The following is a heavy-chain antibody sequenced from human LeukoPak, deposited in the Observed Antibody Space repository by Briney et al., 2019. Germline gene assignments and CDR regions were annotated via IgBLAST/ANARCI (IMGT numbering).Heavy chain of an antibody. Sequence: GGSLRLSCAASGFTFSSYWMSWVRQAPGKGLEWVAIIKQDGSEKYYVDSVKGRFTISRDNAKNSLYLQMNSLRAEDTAVYYCAREGGYCSGGSCYMFVSNAFDIWGQGTMVTVSS. CDR2: IKQDGSEK. D-gene: IGHD2-15*01. J-gene: IGHJ3*02. V-gene: IGHV3-7*03. CDR3: AREGGYCSGGSCYMFVSNAFDI. CDR1: GFTFSSYW.